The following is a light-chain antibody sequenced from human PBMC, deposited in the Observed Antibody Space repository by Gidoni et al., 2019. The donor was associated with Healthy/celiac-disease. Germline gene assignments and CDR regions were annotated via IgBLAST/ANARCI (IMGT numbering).Light chain of an antibody. J-gene: IGKJ1*01. V-gene: IGKV1-12*01. Sequence: DIQITQSPSSVAASVGDRVTITCRASQGMSSWLAWYQQNPGKDPKLLIYASYSLKSGVPSRFSGSGSGTDFTLTISSLQPEDFATYYCQQANSFPRTFGQGTKVEIK. CDR1: QGMSSW. CDR2: ASY. CDR3: QQANSFPRT.